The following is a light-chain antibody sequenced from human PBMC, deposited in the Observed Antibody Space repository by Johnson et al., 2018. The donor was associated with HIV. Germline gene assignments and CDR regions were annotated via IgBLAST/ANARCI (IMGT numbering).Light chain of an antibody. CDR2: ENN. V-gene: IGLV1-51*02. CDR1: SSKIGNNY. CDR3: GTWDSSLNSYV. Sequence: QSVLTQPPSVSAAPGQKVTISCSGSSSKIGNNYVSWYQQLPGTAPKLLIYENNRRPSGTPDRFSGSKSGTSATLAITGLQPGDEADYYCGTWDSSLNSYVFGTGTKVTVL. J-gene: IGLJ1*01.